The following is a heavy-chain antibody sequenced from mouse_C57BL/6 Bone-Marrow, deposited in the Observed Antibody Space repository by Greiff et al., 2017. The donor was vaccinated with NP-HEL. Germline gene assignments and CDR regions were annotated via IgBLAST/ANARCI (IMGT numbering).Heavy chain of an antibody. CDR1: GFTFSDYG. D-gene: IGHD2-3*01. J-gene: IGHJ4*01. V-gene: IGHV5-15*04. CDR3: ARVGVTTLYYYAMDY. Sequence: EVKLVESGGGLVQPGGSLKLSCAASGFTFSDYGMAWVRQAPRKGPEWVAFISNLAYSIYYADTVTGRFTISRENAKNTLYLEMSSLRSEDTAMYYCARVGVTTLYYYAMDYWGQGTSVTVSS. CDR2: ISNLAYSI.